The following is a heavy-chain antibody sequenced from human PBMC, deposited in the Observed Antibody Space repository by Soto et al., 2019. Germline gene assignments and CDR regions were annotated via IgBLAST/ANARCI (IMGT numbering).Heavy chain of an antibody. D-gene: IGHD3-16*02. Sequence: QVQLVESGGGVVQPGRSLRLSCAASGFTFSSYAMHWVSQAPGKGLEWVAVISYDGSNKYYADSVKGRFTISRDNSKNTLYLQMNSLRAEDTAVYYCARDSDDYVWGSYRYGWFDPWGQGTLVTVSS. CDR1: GFTFSSYA. J-gene: IGHJ5*02. V-gene: IGHV3-30-3*01. CDR2: ISYDGSNK. CDR3: ARDSDDYVWGSYRYGWFDP.